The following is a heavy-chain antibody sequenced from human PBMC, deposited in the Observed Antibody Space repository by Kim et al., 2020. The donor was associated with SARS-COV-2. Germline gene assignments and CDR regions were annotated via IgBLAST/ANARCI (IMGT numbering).Heavy chain of an antibody. CDR3: ASSRTTAAGTESAFDI. D-gene: IGHD6-13*01. J-gene: IGHJ3*02. CDR2: IYYSGST. V-gene: IGHV4-59*08. CDR1: GGSISSYY. Sequence: SETLSLTCTVSGGSISSYYWSWIRQPPGKGLEWIGYIYYSGSTIYNPSLKSRVTISVDTSKNQFSLKLSSVTAADTAVYYCASSRTTAAGTESAFDIWGQGTMVTVSS.